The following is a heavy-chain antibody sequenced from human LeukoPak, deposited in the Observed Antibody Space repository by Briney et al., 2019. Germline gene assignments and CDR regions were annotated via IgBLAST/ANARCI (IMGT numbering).Heavy chain of an antibody. D-gene: IGHD6-13*01. CDR3: AGDENEYSSSYIDY. Sequence: GGSLRLSCAASGFTFSDYYMSWIRQAPGKGREGGAVMWYDGSNKYYADSVKDRFTISRDNSKNTLYLQMNSLRAEDTAVYYCAGDENEYSSSYIDYWGQGTLVTVSS. CDR1: GFTFSDYY. J-gene: IGHJ4*02. V-gene: IGHV3-33*08. CDR2: MWYDGSNK.